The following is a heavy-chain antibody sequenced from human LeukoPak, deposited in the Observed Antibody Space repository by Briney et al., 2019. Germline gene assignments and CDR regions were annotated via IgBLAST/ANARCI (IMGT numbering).Heavy chain of an antibody. Sequence: EASEALSLTCAVYGGSFSGYYWSWIRQPPGKGLEWIGEINHSGSTNYNPSLKSRVTISVDTSKNQFSLKLSSVTAADTAVYYCARDSSPTGGYYWDNWFDPWGQGTLVTVSS. D-gene: IGHD3-22*01. V-gene: IGHV4-34*01. CDR1: GGSFSGYY. J-gene: IGHJ5*02. CDR2: INHSGST. CDR3: ARDSSPTGGYYWDNWFDP.